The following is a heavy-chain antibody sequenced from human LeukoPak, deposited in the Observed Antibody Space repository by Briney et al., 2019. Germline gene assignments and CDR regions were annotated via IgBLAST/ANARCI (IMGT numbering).Heavy chain of an antibody. J-gene: IGHJ4*02. D-gene: IGHD5-12*01. CDR3: ATLPDGYNFNY. Sequence: SETLSLTCAVSGGSFSGYYWTWIRQPPGKGLEWIGEINHSGSANYNPSLKSRVTISLDTSKNQFSLKLSSVTAADTAVYYCATLPDGYNFNYWGQGTLVTVSS. CDR2: INHSGSA. V-gene: IGHV4-34*01. CDR1: GGSFSGYY.